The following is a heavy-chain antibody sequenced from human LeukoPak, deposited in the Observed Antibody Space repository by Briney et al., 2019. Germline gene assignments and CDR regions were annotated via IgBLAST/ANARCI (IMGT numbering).Heavy chain of an antibody. CDR3: ARDDGVGTTLGSDY. V-gene: IGHV3-66*01. Sequence: GGSLRLSCAGSGFTVSTNYMSWVRRAPGKGLEWVSAIYTDGGTYYADSVKGRFTISRDPSKNTLYLQMNSLTVEDTAVYYCARDDGVGTTLGSDYWGQGTLVTVSS. D-gene: IGHD3-3*01. CDR2: IYTDGGT. J-gene: IGHJ4*02. CDR1: GFTVSTNY.